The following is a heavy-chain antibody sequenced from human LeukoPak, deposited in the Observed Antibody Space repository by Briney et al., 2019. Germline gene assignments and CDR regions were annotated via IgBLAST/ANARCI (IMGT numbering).Heavy chain of an antibody. CDR3: ARDEDAF. V-gene: IGHV3-48*02. CDR1: GFTFNSK. CDR2: ISSDSSTI. Sequence: GGSLRLSCAASGFTFNSKNRNGSGRPQGKGLEWVSYISSDSSTIFYADSVKGRFTISRDNVKNSLFLQLNSLRDEDTAVYYCARDEDAFGGQGTLVTVSS. J-gene: IGHJ4*02.